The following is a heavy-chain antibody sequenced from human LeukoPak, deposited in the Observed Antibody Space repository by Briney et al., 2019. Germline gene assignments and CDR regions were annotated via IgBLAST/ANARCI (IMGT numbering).Heavy chain of an antibody. CDR1: GFTVSSNY. D-gene: IGHD6-19*01. V-gene: IGHV3-53*01. CDR2: IFSGGCT. J-gene: IGHJ4*02. Sequence: GGSLRLSCVASGFTVSSNYMSWVRQAPGKGLEWVSAIFSGGCTFYADSVTGRFTISRDNSKNTVYLEMNSLRAEDTAVYYCARDLKTSGWYGDFDYWGQGTLVTVSS. CDR3: ARDLKTSGWYGDFDY.